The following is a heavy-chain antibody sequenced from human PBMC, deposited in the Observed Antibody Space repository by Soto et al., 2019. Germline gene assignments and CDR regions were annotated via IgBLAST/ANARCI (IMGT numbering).Heavy chain of an antibody. V-gene: IGHV3-21*02. CDR2: ISSSGTHI. D-gene: IGHD1-26*01. J-gene: IGHJ3*01. CDR1: GFIFGAYS. CDR3: VPWEPLDASDLFDL. Sequence: EVQLVESGGGLVKPGGSLRLSCAASGFIFGAYSLNWVRQSPGRGLDWVSSISSSGTHIYYADSVRGRFTMSRDNAKNFVYLEMSNLRAEDTAVYYCVPWEPLDASDLFDLWGQGTLVTVSS.